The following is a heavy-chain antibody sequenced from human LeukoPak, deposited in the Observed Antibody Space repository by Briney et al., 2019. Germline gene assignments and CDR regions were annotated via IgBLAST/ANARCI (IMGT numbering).Heavy chain of an antibody. CDR3: ARVETSYYGSGTYEDWFDP. Sequence: SQTLSLTCTVSGDSIRSGDYYWSWIRQPPGKGLEWVGYIYYSVTTYYNPSLKSRVTIEVDTSKNQFSLRLSSVTAADTAVYYCARVETSYYGSGTYEDWFDPWGQGTLVIVSS. CDR2: IYYSVTT. CDR1: GDSIRSGDYY. D-gene: IGHD3-10*01. V-gene: IGHV4-30-4*01. J-gene: IGHJ5*02.